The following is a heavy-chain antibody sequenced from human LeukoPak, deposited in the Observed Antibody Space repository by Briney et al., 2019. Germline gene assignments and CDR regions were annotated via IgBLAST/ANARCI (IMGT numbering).Heavy chain of an antibody. CDR2: ISAYNRDT. CDR3: ARDPSNTSGWSPYFDS. D-gene: IGHD6-13*01. V-gene: IGHV1-18*04. Sequence: ASVKVSCKASGYTYTNHGITWVRQAPGQGLEWMGWISAYNRDTTYAQNFQGRVTFITESSTSTAYMELRSLGSDDTAVYYCARDPSNTSGWSPYFDSWGQGTLVTVSA. CDR1: GYTYTNHG. J-gene: IGHJ4*02.